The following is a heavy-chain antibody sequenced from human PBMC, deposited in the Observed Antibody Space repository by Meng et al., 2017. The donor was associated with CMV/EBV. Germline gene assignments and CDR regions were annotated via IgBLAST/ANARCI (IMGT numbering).Heavy chain of an antibody. Sequence: SVKVSCKASGCTFSSYTISWVRQAPGQGLEWMGRIIPILGIANYAQKFQGRVTITADKPKSTAYMELSSLRSEDTAVYDCARDWDAILYCSSTSCYFGGTQSFYYYGMDVWGQGTTVTVSS. J-gene: IGHJ6*02. V-gene: IGHV1-69*04. CDR2: IIPILGIA. D-gene: IGHD2-2*01. CDR1: GCTFSSYT. CDR3: ARDWDAILYCSSTSCYFGGTQSFYYYGMDV.